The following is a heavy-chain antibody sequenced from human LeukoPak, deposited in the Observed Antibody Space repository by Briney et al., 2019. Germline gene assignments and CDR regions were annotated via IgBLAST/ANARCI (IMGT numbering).Heavy chain of an antibody. V-gene: IGHV3-48*03. J-gene: IGHJ6*02. D-gene: IGHD4-17*01. CDR1: GFTFSSYA. CDR2: ISSGGTTT. CDR3: ARDGTTVTTNYYYGMDV. Sequence: GVSLRLSCAASGFTFSSYAMSWVRQAPGKGLEWVSYISSGGTTTSYADSVKGRFTISRDNAKNSLYLQMNSLRAEDTAVYYCARDGTTVTTNYYYGMDVWGQGTTVTVSS.